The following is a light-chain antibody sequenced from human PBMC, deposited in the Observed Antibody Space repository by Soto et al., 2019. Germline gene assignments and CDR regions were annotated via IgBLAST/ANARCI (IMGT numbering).Light chain of an antibody. CDR2: DAS. Sequence: DLQMTQSPSTLSAFVGDRVTITCRASQSIGRWLAWYQQKPGKAPKLLIYDASSLESGVPSRFSGSGAGTEFTLTISSLQPDDFANYYGQQYNTYSPERTFGQGTKVEVK. V-gene: IGKV1-5*01. CDR1: QSIGRW. CDR3: QQYNTYSPERT. J-gene: IGKJ1*01.